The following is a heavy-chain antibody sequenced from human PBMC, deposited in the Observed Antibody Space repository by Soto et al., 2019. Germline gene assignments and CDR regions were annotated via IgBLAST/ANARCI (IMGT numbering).Heavy chain of an antibody. CDR1: GFTFSSYS. CDR3: ARDQGDCSSTSCPLRFDP. V-gene: IGHV3-21*01. D-gene: IGHD2-2*01. J-gene: IGHJ5*02. Sequence: GGSLRLSCAASGFTFSSYSMNWVRQAPGKGLEWVSSISSSSSYIYYADSVKGRFTISRDNAKNSLYLQMNSLRAEDTAVYYCARDQGDCSSTSCPLRFDPWGQGTLATVSS. CDR2: ISSSSSYI.